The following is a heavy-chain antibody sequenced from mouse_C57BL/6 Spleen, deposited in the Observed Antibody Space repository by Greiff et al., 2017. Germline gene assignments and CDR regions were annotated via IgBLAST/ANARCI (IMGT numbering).Heavy chain of an antibody. CDR2: IWGDGST. Sequence: VQLQESGPGLVAPSQSLSITCTVSGFSLTSYGVSWVRQPPGKGLEWLGVIWGDGSTNYHSALISRLSISKDNSKSQVFLKLNRLQTDETATYYGAKHISTGVATPCAYWGQGTLVTVSS. J-gene: IGHJ3*01. CDR3: AKHISTGVATPCAY. CDR1: GFSLTSYG. D-gene: IGHD1-1*01. V-gene: IGHV2-3*01.